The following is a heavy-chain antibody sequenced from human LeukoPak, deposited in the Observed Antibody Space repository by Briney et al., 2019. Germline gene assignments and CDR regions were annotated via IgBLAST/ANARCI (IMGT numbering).Heavy chain of an antibody. CDR2: ISYDGSDK. CDR1: GFTFSSYG. J-gene: IGHJ2*01. V-gene: IGHV3-30*03. Sequence: GGSLRLSCAASGFTFSSYGMHWVRQAPGKGLEWVAVISYDGSDKYYADSVKGRFTISRDNSKNTLYLQTNSLRAEDTAVYYCARLAGGAVAGYFDLWGRGTLVTVSS. D-gene: IGHD6-19*01. CDR3: ARLAGGAVAGYFDL.